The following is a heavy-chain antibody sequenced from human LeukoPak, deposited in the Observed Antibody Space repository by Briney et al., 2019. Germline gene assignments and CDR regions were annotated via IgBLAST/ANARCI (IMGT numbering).Heavy chain of an antibody. CDR3: AKVTQSDLYCSGGSCYQYYFDY. J-gene: IGHJ4*02. D-gene: IGHD2-15*01. CDR2: IIPIFGIA. CDR1: GGTFSSYA. V-gene: IGHV1-69*04. Sequence: SVKVSCKASGGTFSSYAISWVRQAPGQGLEWMGSIIPIFGIANYAQKFQGRVTITADKSTSTAYMELSSLRAEDTAVYYCAKVTQSDLYCSGGSCYQYYFDYWGQGTLVTVSS.